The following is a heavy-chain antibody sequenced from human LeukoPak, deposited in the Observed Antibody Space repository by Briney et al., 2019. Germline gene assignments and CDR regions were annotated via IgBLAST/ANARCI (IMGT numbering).Heavy chain of an antibody. CDR3: ARDGGSYLQPTDY. D-gene: IGHD1-26*01. V-gene: IGHV3-23*01. CDR1: GFTFSTYA. Sequence: GGSLRLSCAASGFTFSTYAMTWVRQAPGKGLEWVSSISGSGDSTYYADSVKGRFSISRDNSKNTLYLQMNSLRAADTAVYHCARDGGSYLQPTDYWGQGTPVTVSS. CDR2: ISGSGDST. J-gene: IGHJ4*02.